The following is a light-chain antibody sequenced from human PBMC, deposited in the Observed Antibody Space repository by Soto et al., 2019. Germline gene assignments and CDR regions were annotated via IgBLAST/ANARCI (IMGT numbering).Light chain of an antibody. CDR3: SSYTSSSTLSV. Sequence: QSALTQPASVSGSPGQSITISCNGSSSDVGAYNYVSWYQQYPGKAPKVIIFEVRKRPSGVSNRFSGSKSGDTASLTISGLQADDEADYYCSSYTSSSTLSVFGTGTKLTVL. J-gene: IGLJ1*01. V-gene: IGLV2-14*01. CDR1: SSDVGAYNY. CDR2: EVR.